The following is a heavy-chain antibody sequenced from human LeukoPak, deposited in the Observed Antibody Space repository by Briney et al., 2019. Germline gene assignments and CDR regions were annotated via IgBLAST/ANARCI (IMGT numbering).Heavy chain of an antibody. V-gene: IGHV4-34*01. J-gene: IGHJ3*02. CDR2: INHSGST. D-gene: IGHD3-22*01. CDR1: GGSFSGYY. Sequence: SETLSLTCAVYGGSFSGYYWSWIRQPPGKGLEWIGEINHSGSTNYNPSLKSRVTISVDTSKNQFSLKLSSVTAADTAVYYCAREAMIVVDSSAFDIWGQGTMVTASS. CDR3: AREAMIVVDSSAFDI.